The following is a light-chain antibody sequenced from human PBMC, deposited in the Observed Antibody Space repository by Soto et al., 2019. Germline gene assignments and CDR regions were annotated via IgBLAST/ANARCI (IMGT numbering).Light chain of an antibody. CDR3: QHYSGDSFA. J-gene: IGKJ2*01. CDR1: QSVFIW. Sequence: DIQLTQSPSTLSASVGDRVTITCRASQSVFIWLAWYQHKPGRAPKLLIFHGTTLQNGVPSRFSGGGVATEFALTISSQQPDDFSPYYCQHYSGDSFAFRQGTKL. CDR2: HGT. V-gene: IGKV1-5*01.